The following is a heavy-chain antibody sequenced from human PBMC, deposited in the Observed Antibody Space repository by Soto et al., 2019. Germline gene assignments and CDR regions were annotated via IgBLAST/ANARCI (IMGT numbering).Heavy chain of an antibody. CDR3: SRDVVVGAKALNY. Sequence: GGSLRLSCAASGFTFSNYWMTWVRRAPGKGLEWVANIKEDGSEKHYVDSVKGRFTISRDNAKNSLYLQMNSLRVEDTAVYFCSRDVVVGAKALNYWGQGALVTVSS. CDR1: GFTFSNYW. J-gene: IGHJ4*02. V-gene: IGHV3-7*01. D-gene: IGHD2-15*01. CDR2: IKEDGSEK.